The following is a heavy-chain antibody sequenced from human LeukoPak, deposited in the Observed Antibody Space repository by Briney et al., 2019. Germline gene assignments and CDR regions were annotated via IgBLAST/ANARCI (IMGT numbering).Heavy chain of an antibody. V-gene: IGHV3-30*04. CDR3: VLTAMDGRDY. J-gene: IGHJ4*02. Sequence: PGRSLRLSCAASGFTFSSYAMHWVRQAPGKGLEWVAVISYDGSNKYYADSVKGRFTISRDNSKNTLYLQMNSLRAEDTAVYYCVLTAMDGRDYWGQGTLVTVSS. CDR1: GFTFSSYA. D-gene: IGHD5-18*01. CDR2: ISYDGSNK.